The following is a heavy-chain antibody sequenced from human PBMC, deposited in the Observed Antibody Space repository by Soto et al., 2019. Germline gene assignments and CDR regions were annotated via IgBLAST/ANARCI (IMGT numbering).Heavy chain of an antibody. J-gene: IGHJ5*02. V-gene: IGHV2-5*01. Sequence: QITLKESGPTLVKPTQTLTLTCTFYGFSFSTRGVGVGWIRQPPGKALEWLALIYWNDDKRYSPSLKSSLTLTKDTSKNQVVLTMTNMDPVDTATYYCVSGSFPNGFDPWGQGTLVTVSS. D-gene: IGHD3-10*01. CDR2: IYWNDDK. CDR1: GFSFSTRGVG. CDR3: VSGSFPNGFDP.